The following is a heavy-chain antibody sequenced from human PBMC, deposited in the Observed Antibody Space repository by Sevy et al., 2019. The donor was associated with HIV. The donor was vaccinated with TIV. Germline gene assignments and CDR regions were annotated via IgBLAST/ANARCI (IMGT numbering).Heavy chain of an antibody. CDR3: ARGRAIYYGSGSLNNWFDP. J-gene: IGHJ5*02. CDR2: IIPIFGTA. CDR1: GGTFSSYA. Sequence: ASVKVSCKASGGTFSSYAISWVRQAPGQGLEWMGGIIPIFGTANYAQKFQGRVTITADESTSTAYMELSSLRSEDTAVYYCARGRAIYYGSGSLNNWFDPWGQGTLVTVSS. D-gene: IGHD3-10*01. V-gene: IGHV1-69*13.